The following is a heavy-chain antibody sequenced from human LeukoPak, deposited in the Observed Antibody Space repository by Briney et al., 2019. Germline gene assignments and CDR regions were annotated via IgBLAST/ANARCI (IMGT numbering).Heavy chain of an antibody. CDR2: ISYDGSNK. D-gene: IGHD3-10*01. V-gene: IGHV3-30*18. CDR1: GFTFSSYG. J-gene: IGHJ4*02. Sequence: GRSLRLSCAASGFTFSSYGMHWVRQAPGKGLGWVAVISYDGSNKYYADSVKGRFTISRDNSKNTLYLQMNSLRAEDTAVYYCAKARITMVRGLDYWGQGTLVTVSS. CDR3: AKARITMVRGLDY.